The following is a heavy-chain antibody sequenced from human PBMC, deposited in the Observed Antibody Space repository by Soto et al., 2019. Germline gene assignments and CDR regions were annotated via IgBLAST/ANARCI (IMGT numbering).Heavy chain of an antibody. V-gene: IGHV3-30-3*01. CDR1: RFSFSTYA. CDR3: ARDRSGSHEIDDSLDI. CDR2: ISYDGGNE. D-gene: IGHD1-26*01. J-gene: IGHJ3*02. Sequence: QVQLVESGGGVVQPGRSLRLSCAASRFSFSTYAIHWVRQAPGKGLELVAGISYDGGNEYYADSVKGRFTISRDNSKSTLYLKMNSLGPDDTAIYYCARDRSGSHEIDDSLDIWGRGTMVTVSS.